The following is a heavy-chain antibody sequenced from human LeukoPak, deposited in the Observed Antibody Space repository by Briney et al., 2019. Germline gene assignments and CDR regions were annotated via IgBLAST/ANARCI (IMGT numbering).Heavy chain of an antibody. CDR1: GFTLSDYN. V-gene: IGHV3-11*01. CDR2: ITNGGSTI. D-gene: IGHD3-9*01. CDR3: ARSIGLTGGGVDV. J-gene: IGHJ6*02. Sequence: GGSLRLSCAASGFTLSDYNMNWVRQAPGKGLEWVSYITNGGSTIHHADSVKGRFTISRDNAKKTLYLQMNSLRAEDTAVYYCARSIGLTGGGVDVWGQGTTVTVSS.